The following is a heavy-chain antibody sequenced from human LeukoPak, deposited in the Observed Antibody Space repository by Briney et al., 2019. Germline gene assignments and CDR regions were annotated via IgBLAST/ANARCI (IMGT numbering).Heavy chain of an antibody. J-gene: IGHJ4*02. CDR2: IYYSVSS. D-gene: IGHD6-19*01. CDR3: ARHMYSGAWYYFDY. CDR1: GGSISSSTYF. Sequence: PSETLSLTCTVSGGSISSSTYFWGWIRQPPGKGLDWIGSIYYSVSSYYNPSLKSRVTISVDTSKSQFSLKLSSVTAADTAVYHCARHMYSGAWYYFDYWGQGTLVTVSS. V-gene: IGHV4-39*01.